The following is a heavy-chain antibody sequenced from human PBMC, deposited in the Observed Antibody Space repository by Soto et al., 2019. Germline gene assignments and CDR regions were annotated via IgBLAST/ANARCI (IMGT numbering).Heavy chain of an antibody. CDR2: ISSSSIYI. Sequence: EVQLVESGGGLVKPGGSPRLSCAASGFTFRSYSMNWVRQAPGKGLEWVSSISSSSIYIYYADSVKGRFTISRDNAKNSLYLQMNSLRAEDTAVYYCAREDYGDLNWYFDLWGRGTLVTVSS. CDR3: AREDYGDLNWYFDL. J-gene: IGHJ2*01. CDR1: GFTFRSYS. V-gene: IGHV3-21*01. D-gene: IGHD4-17*01.